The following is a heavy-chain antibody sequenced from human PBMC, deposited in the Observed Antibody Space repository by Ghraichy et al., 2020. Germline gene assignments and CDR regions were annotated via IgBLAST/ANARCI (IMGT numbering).Heavy chain of an antibody. CDR2: IYHSGST. Sequence: SETLSLTCAVSGYSISSGYYWGWIRQPPGKGLEWIGSIYHSGSTYYNPSLKSRVTISVDTSKNQFSLKLSSVTAADTAVYYCARVSSGSGSRWFDPWGQGTLVTVSS. V-gene: IGHV4-38-2*01. D-gene: IGHD3-10*01. CDR3: ARVSSGSGSRWFDP. CDR1: GYSISSGYY. J-gene: IGHJ5*02.